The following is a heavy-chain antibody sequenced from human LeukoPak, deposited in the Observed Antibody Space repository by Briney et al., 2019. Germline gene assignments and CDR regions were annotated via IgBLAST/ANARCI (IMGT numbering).Heavy chain of an antibody. V-gene: IGHV5-51*01. Sequence: GESLKISCKGSGYSFTSYWIGWVRQMPGKDLEWMGIIYPGDSDTRYSPSFQGQVTISADKSISTAYLQWSSLKASDTAMYYCARHRLRGYGSGRDAFDIWGQGTMVTVSS. CDR2: IYPGDSDT. CDR3: ARHRLRGYGSGRDAFDI. CDR1: GYSFTSYW. J-gene: IGHJ3*02. D-gene: IGHD6-19*01.